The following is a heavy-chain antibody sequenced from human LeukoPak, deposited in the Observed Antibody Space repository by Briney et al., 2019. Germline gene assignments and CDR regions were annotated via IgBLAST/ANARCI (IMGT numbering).Heavy chain of an antibody. Sequence: GRSLRLSCEASGFAFSNYAMHWVRQAPGKGLEWVALISYDGSDKYYANSVRGRFTISKDTSKNSLFLQMNSLRPEDTALYYCAREGSGSYFYDGSAYYYPPDYWGQGTLVTVSS. V-gene: IGHV3-30*04. CDR2: ISYDGSDK. J-gene: IGHJ4*02. D-gene: IGHD3-22*01. CDR1: GFAFSNYA. CDR3: AREGSGSYFYDGSAYYYPPDY.